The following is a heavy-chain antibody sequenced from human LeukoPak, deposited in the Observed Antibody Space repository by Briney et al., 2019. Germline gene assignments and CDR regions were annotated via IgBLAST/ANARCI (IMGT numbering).Heavy chain of an antibody. V-gene: IGHV4-59*01. D-gene: IGHD3-16*01. CDR1: GGSISSYY. CDR2: IYYSGST. CDR3: ARGLRGAHAFDI. J-gene: IGHJ3*02. Sequence: PSETLSHTCTVSGGSISSYYWSWIRQPPGKGLEWIGYIYYSGSTNYNPSLKSRVTISVDTSKNQFSLKLSSVTAADTAVYYCARGLRGAHAFDIWGQGTMVTVSS.